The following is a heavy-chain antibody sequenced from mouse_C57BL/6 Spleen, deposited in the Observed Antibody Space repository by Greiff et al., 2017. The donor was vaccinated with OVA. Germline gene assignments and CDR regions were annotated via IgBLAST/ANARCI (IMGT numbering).Heavy chain of an antibody. Sequence: EVQLQQSGPGLVKPSQSLSLTCSVTGYSITSGYYWNWIRQFPGNKLEWMGYISYDGSNNYNPSLKNRISITRDTSKNQFFLKLNSVTTEDTATYYCAVSSNWELYFDYWGQGTTLTVSS. D-gene: IGHD4-1*01. V-gene: IGHV3-6*01. CDR1: GYSITSGYY. CDR3: AVSSNWELYFDY. J-gene: IGHJ2*01. CDR2: ISYDGSN.